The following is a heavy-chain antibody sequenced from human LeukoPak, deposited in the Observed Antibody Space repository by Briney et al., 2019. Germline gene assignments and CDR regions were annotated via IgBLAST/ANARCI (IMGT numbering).Heavy chain of an antibody. Sequence: SETLSLTCTVSGGSISSGGYYWSWIRQHPGKGLEWIGYIYYSGSTYYNPSLKSRVTISVDTSKNQFSLKLSSVTAADTAVYYCARDYDSSGYLTLWGQGTLVTVSS. CDR3: ARDYDSSGYLTL. J-gene: IGHJ4*02. CDR1: GGSISSGGYY. V-gene: IGHV4-31*03. CDR2: IYYSGST. D-gene: IGHD3-22*01.